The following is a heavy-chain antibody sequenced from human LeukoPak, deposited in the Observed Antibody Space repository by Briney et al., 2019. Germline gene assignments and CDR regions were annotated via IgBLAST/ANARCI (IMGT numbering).Heavy chain of an antibody. CDR3: ATPPAYYDRSPYDF. D-gene: IGHD3-22*01. Sequence: NPGGSLRLSCAASGFIFSDYWMHWVRQGPGKGLVWVSRIKSDGSSTSYADSVKGRFTISRDNAKNTVYVHMNSLRDEDTAVYYCATPPAYYDRSPYDFWGQGTPVTVSS. V-gene: IGHV3-74*01. J-gene: IGHJ4*02. CDR1: GFIFSDYW. CDR2: IKSDGSST.